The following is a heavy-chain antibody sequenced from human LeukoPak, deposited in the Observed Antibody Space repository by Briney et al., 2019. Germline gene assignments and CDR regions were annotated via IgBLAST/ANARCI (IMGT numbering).Heavy chain of an antibody. CDR3: ARVVKDSSGWLFDY. Sequence: ASVKVSCKASGGTFSSYAISWVRQAPGQGLEWMGGIIPIFGTANYAQEFQGRVTITADESTSTAYMELSSLRSEDTAVYYCARVVKDSSGWLFDYWGQGTLVTVSS. CDR2: IIPIFGTA. CDR1: GGTFSSYA. V-gene: IGHV1-69*13. D-gene: IGHD6-19*01. J-gene: IGHJ4*02.